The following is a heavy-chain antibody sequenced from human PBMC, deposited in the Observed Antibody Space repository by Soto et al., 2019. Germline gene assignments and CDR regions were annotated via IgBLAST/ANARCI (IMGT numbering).Heavy chain of an antibody. CDR3: ARGGGYDFWSGYYFGGDYYYCGMDV. J-gene: IGHJ6*02. Sequence: LRLSCAASGFTFSSYSMNWVRQAPGKGLEWVSSISSSSSYIYYADSVKGRFTISRDNAKNSLYLQMNSLRAEDTAVYYCARGGGYDFWSGYYFGGDYYYCGMDVWGQGTTVTVSS. CDR2: ISSSSSYI. D-gene: IGHD3-3*01. CDR1: GFTFSSYS. V-gene: IGHV3-21*01.